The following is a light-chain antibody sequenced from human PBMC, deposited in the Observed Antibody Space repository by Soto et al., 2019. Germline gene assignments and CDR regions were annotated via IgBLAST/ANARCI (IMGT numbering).Light chain of an antibody. J-gene: IGLJ1*01. Sequence: QSVLTQPASVSGSPGQAVTISCTGTSSNVGGFYYVPWYQHVPGTAPKLMIYGNNIRPSGVPRRFSGSKSGNSASLTISGLQADDEGDYYCASYTSDSPLGVFGTGTKVTVL. CDR1: SSNVGGFYY. CDR2: GNN. V-gene: IGLV2-14*01. CDR3: ASYTSDSPLGV.